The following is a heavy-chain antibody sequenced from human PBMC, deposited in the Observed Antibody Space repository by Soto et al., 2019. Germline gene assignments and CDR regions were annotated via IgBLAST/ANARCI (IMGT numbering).Heavy chain of an antibody. CDR2: MYYSGST. CDR3: AADTVTLYYYYYGMDV. D-gene: IGHD4-17*01. Sequence: QLQLQESGPGLVKPSETLSLTCTVSGGSISSRSYYWGWIRQPPGKGLEWIGSMYYSGSTYYNPSLKSRVTISVDTSKNQFSLKLSSVTAADTAMYYCAADTVTLYYYYYGMDVWGQGTTVTVSS. J-gene: IGHJ6*02. CDR1: GGSISSRSYY. V-gene: IGHV4-39*01.